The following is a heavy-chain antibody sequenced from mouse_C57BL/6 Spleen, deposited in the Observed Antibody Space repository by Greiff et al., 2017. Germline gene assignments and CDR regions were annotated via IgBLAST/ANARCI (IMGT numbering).Heavy chain of an antibody. Sequence: DVKLVESGGGLVKPGGSLKLSCAASGFTFSDYGMHWVRQAPGKGLEWVAYISSGSSTIYYADTVKGRFTLSRDNAKNTQFLQMTSLRSEDTAMYYCARLAYWGQGTLVTVSA. CDR2: ISSGSSTI. CDR3: ARLAY. J-gene: IGHJ3*01. CDR1: GFTFSDYG. V-gene: IGHV5-17*01.